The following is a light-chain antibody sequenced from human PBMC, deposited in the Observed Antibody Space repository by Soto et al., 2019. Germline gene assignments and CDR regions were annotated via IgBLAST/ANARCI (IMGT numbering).Light chain of an antibody. J-gene: IGKJ1*01. CDR3: QQYNNWPRT. CDR2: DAS. CDR1: QSVSRN. V-gene: IGKV3-15*01. Sequence: EIVITQSPATLSVSPGERATLSCRASQSVSRNLAWYQQTRGQAPRLLMFDASTRATGIPARFSGSGSGTDFTLTIRSLQSEDSEIYYGQQYNNWPRTFGQGTKVDIK.